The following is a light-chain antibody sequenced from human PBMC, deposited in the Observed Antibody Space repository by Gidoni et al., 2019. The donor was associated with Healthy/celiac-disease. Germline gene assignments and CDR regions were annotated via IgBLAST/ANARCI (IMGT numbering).Light chain of an antibody. CDR2: AAS. V-gene: IGKV1-39*01. Sequence: IQMTQSPSSLSASVGDRVTITCRASQSISSYLNWYQQKPGKAPKLLIYAASSLQSGVPSRFSGSGSGTDFTLTISSLQPEDFATYYCQQNYSTPRTFGQGTKVEIK. CDR1: QSISSY. J-gene: IGKJ1*01. CDR3: QQNYSTPRT.